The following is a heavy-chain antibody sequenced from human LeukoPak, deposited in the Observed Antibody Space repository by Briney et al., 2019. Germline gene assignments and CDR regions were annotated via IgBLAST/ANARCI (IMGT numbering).Heavy chain of an antibody. J-gene: IGHJ4*02. CDR2: ISGSGGST. Sequence: PGGSLRLSCVASGFTFSSYAMSWVRQAPGKGLEWVSAISGSGGSTYYADSVKGRFTISRDNSKNTLYLQMNSLRAEDTAVYYCAKDIGSYSSGWYGVFDYWGQGTLVTVSS. CDR1: GFTFSSYA. D-gene: IGHD6-19*01. V-gene: IGHV3-23*01. CDR3: AKDIGSYSSGWYGVFDY.